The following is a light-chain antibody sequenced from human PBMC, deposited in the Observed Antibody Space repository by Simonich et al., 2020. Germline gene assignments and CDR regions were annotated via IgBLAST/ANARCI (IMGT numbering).Light chain of an antibody. V-gene: IGLV2-14*01. J-gene: IGLJ3*02. Sequence: QSALTQPASVSGSPGQSIPISCTGTNSDVGGYNYVSWYHQHPGKAPKLMFYDVSKRPSGVSNRFSCSKSGNTASLTISGLQAEDEADYYCSSYTSSSTWVFGGGTKLTVL. CDR3: SSYTSSSTWV. CDR1: NSDVGGYNY. CDR2: DVS.